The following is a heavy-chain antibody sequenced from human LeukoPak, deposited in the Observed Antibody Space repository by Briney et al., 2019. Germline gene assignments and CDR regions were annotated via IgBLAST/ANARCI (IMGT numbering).Heavy chain of an antibody. CDR3: ARATKGFDP. Sequence: PGGSLRLSCTASGFTFSDYWMSWLRQAPGKGLEWVATIKHDGRETYYVDSVKGRFTISRDNAKISLYPQMNSLRVEDTAVYYCARATKGFDPWGQGTLVTVSS. V-gene: IGHV3-7*04. CDR2: IKHDGRET. J-gene: IGHJ5*02. CDR1: GFTFSDYW.